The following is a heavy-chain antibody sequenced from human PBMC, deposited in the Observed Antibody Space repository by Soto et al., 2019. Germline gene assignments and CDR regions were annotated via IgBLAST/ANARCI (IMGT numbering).Heavy chain of an antibody. Sequence: ESGGGVVQPGRSLRLSCAASGFTFSSYGMHWVRQAPGKGLEWVAVISYDGSNKYYADSVKGRFTISRDNSKNTLYLQMNSLRAEDTAVYYCAKDLSNHLITMVRGVVIWGQGTLVTVSS. CDR2: ISYDGSNK. D-gene: IGHD3-10*01. V-gene: IGHV3-30*18. CDR1: GFTFSSYG. CDR3: AKDLSNHLITMVRGVVI. J-gene: IGHJ4*02.